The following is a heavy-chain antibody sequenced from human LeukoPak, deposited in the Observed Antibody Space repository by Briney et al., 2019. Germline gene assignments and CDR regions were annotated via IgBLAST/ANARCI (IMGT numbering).Heavy chain of an antibody. Sequence: SETLSLTCSVSGGSISSYYWTWIRKPPGKGLEWIGYIYYSGTTNYNPSLQSRVTISVDTSKNQFSLKLRSVTAADTAVYYCAREFSSSKIYYYYHMDVWGKGTTVTVSS. V-gene: IGHV4-59*01. CDR3: AREFSSSKIYYYYHMDV. CDR1: GGSISSYY. CDR2: IYYSGTT. J-gene: IGHJ6*03. D-gene: IGHD6-6*01.